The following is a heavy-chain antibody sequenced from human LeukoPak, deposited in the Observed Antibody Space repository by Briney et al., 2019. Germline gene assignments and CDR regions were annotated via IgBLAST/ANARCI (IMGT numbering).Heavy chain of an antibody. D-gene: IGHD4-17*01. CDR1: GYTFTSYG. CDR2: ISAYNGNT. J-gene: IGHJ4*02. V-gene: IGHV1-18*01. Sequence: ASVTVSCKASGYTFTSYGISWVRQAPGQGLEWMGWISAYNGNTNYAQKLQGRVTMTIDTSTSTAYMELRSLRSDDTAVYYCAIILDDYGDYEEYWGQGTLVTVSS. CDR3: AIILDDYGDYEEY.